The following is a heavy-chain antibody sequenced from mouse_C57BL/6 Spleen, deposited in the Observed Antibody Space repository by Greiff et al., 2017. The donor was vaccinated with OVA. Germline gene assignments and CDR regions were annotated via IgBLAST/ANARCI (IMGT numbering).Heavy chain of an antibody. V-gene: IGHV7-1*01. CDR2: SRNKANDYTT. D-gene: IGHD4-1*01. J-gene: IGHJ3*01. Sequence: EVKVVESGGGLVQSGRSLRLSCATSGFTFSDFYMEWVRQAPGKGLEWIAASRNKANDYTTEYSASVKGRFIVSRDTSQSILYLQMNALRAEDTAIYYCARDAALTGPFAYWGQGTLVTVSA. CDR3: ARDAALTGPFAY. CDR1: GFTFSDFY.